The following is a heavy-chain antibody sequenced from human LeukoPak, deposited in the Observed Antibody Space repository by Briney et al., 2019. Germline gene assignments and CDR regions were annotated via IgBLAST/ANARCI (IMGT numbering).Heavy chain of an antibody. J-gene: IGHJ6*02. CDR1: GFTFHDYD. Sequence: GGSPRLSCAASGFTFHDYDMSWVRQAPGKGLEWVSYISSGGTIYYADSVKGRFTISRDNAKNSLYLQMNSLRAEDTAVYYCARAVLYYYYGMDVWGQGTTVTVSS. V-gene: IGHV3-69-1*02. CDR3: ARAVLYYYYGMDV. CDR2: ISSGGTI.